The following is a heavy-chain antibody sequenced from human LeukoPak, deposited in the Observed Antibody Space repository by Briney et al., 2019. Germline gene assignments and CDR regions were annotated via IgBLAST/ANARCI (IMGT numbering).Heavy chain of an antibody. J-gene: IGHJ4*02. D-gene: IGHD3-22*01. CDR2: IKQDGSDK. V-gene: IGHV3-7*04. CDR3: ARAQNYYDSSGRVFDY. Sequence: GGSLRLSCAASGFTFSNYLMNWVRQAPGKGLEWVAMIKQDGSDKYYVDSVKGRFTTSRDNAKNSLYLQMNSLRAEDTAVYYCARAQNYYDSSGRVFDYWGQGTLVTVSS. CDR1: GFTFSNYL.